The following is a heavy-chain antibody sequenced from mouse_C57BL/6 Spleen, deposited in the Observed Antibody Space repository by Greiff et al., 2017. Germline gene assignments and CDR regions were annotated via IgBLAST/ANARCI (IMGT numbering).Heavy chain of an antibody. V-gene: IGHV14-2*01. CDR1: GFNIKDYY. D-gene: IGHD4-1*01. CDR3: ARAAGLGNFDV. CDR2: LAPEDGET. Sequence: EVQLQQSGAELVKPGASVKLSCTASGFNIKDYYMHWVKQRTEQGLEWIGRLAPEDGETKYAPNFQGTATITADTSSTTSYLQLSSLTSEDTAVYYCARAAGLGNFDVWGTGTTVTVSS. J-gene: IGHJ1*03.